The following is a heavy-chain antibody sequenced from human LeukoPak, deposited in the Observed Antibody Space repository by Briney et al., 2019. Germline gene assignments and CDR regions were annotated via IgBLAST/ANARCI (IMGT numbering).Heavy chain of an antibody. CDR3: ARDLTPAYGLVYYFDY. V-gene: IGHV1-69*05. CDR1: GGTFSSYA. Sequence: ASVKVSCKGSGGTFSSYAISWVRQAPGQGLEWMGRIFPIFSTANYAQKFQGRVTITTDESTSTAYMELSSLRSEDTAVYYCARDLTPAYGLVYYFDYWGQRTLVTVSS. J-gene: IGHJ4*02. D-gene: IGHD3-10*01. CDR2: IFPIFSTA.